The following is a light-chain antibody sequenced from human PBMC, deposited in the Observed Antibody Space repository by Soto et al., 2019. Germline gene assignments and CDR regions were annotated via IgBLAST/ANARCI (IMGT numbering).Light chain of an antibody. CDR3: SSYAGSNNLVI. V-gene: IGLV2-8*01. CDR1: SNDVGAYKY. Sequence: QSALTQPPSASGSPGQSVTISCTGTSNDVGAYKYVSWYQQHPGKAPELIISEVNKRPSGVPDRFSGSKSGNTASLIVSGLQAEDEADYYCSSYAGSNNLVIFGGGTKLTVL. J-gene: IGLJ2*01. CDR2: EVN.